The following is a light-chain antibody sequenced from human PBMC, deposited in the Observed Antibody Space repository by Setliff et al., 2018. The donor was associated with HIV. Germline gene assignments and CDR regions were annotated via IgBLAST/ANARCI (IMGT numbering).Light chain of an antibody. CDR1: QGIGED. CDR2: AAS. V-gene: IGKV1-6*01. J-gene: IGKJ3*01. Sequence: AIQMTQSPSSLSASVGDRVTITCRASQGIGEDLGWYQQKPGKAPTLLIYAASSVQSGVPSRFSGSGSGTDLPLTISSLQPEDFATYYCLQDNYYPRTVGPGTKVDIK. CDR3: LQDNYYPRT.